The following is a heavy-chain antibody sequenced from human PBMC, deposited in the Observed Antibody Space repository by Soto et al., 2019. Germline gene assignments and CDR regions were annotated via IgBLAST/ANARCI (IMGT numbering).Heavy chain of an antibody. J-gene: IGHJ6*02. Sequence: QVQLVQSGAEVKKPGSSVKVSCKASGGTFSSYAISWVRQAPGQGLEWMGGIIPIFGTANYAQKFQGRVTITADESTSTAYMELSSLRSEDTAVYYCPRPLCPLGDCTANYYYYGMDVWGHGTTVTVSS. CDR2: IIPIFGTA. D-gene: IGHD2-21*02. CDR1: GGTFSSYA. CDR3: PRPLCPLGDCTANYYYYGMDV. V-gene: IGHV1-69*01.